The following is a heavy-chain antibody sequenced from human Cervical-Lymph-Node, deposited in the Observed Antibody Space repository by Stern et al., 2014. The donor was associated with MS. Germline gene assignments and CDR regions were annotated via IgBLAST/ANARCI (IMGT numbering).Heavy chain of an antibody. Sequence: VQLEESGAEVKKPGASVQVSCKASGYSFTSYYMHWVRQAPGQGLEWMGIINPSGGRTNYAQKFQDRVTMTRDTSTSTVYMEMSSLRSEDTALYYCARDGMTAATYYFDFWGQGTVVTVSS. V-gene: IGHV1-46*01. J-gene: IGHJ4*02. CDR1: GYSFTSYY. CDR2: INPSGGRT. D-gene: IGHD6-13*01. CDR3: ARDGMTAATYYFDF.